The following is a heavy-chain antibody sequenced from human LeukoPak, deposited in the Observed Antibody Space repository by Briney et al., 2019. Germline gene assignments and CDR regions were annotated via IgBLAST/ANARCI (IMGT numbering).Heavy chain of an antibody. J-gene: IGHJ4*02. V-gene: IGHV3-66*01. CDR2: TYTGGGT. D-gene: IGHD3-10*01. Sequence: GGSLRLSCAASGFTVSSIYMNWVRQAPGKGLEWVSVTYTGGGTYYADSVKDRFTISRDNSKNTLYLQMNSLRAEDTAVYYCARESGSGSRGFDYWGQGTLVTVSS. CDR3: ARESGSGSRGFDY. CDR1: GFTVSSIY.